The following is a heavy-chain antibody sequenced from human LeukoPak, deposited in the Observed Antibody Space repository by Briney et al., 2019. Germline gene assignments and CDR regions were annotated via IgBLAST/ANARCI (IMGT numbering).Heavy chain of an antibody. V-gene: IGHV3-11*01. D-gene: IGHD4/OR15-4a*01. CDR1: GFSFSDSY. J-gene: IGHJ4*02. CDR2: ITSSGTTT. CDR3: ARDPDYGDPY. Sequence: GGSLRLSRSASGFSFSDSYMSWFRLSPEKGLEWIAYITSSGTTTEYADSVKGRFTISRVNAKNSLYLQMNSLRPEDTALYYCARDPDYGDPYWGQGTLVTVSS.